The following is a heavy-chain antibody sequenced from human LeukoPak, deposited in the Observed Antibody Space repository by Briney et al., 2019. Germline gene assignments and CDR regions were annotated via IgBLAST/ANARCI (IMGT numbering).Heavy chain of an antibody. Sequence: SETLSLTCTVSGGSISSSSYYRGWIRQPPGKGLEWIGSIYYSGSTYYNPSLKSRVTISVDTSKNQFSLKLSSVTAADTAVYYCARRADYYMDVWGKGTTVTVSS. J-gene: IGHJ6*03. D-gene: IGHD6-19*01. CDR2: IYYSGST. V-gene: IGHV4-39*01. CDR3: ARRADYYMDV. CDR1: GGSISSSSYY.